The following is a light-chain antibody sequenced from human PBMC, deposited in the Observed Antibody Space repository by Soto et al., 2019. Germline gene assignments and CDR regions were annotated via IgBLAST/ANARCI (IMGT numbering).Light chain of an antibody. J-gene: IGLJ3*02. Sequence: QAVVTQPASVSGSPGQSITISCTGTNSDVGGYDYVSWYQQHPGKAPKLLIYDVSKRPSGLSNRFSGSKSGNTASLTISGLLTEDEADYYCSSFTGSTTWVFGGGTKVTVL. V-gene: IGLV2-14*03. CDR2: DVS. CDR3: SSFTGSTTWV. CDR1: NSDVGGYDY.